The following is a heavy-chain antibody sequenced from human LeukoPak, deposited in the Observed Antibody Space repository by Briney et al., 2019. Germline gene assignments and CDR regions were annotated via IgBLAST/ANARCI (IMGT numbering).Heavy chain of an antibody. CDR3: ARDLDWDYDY. V-gene: IGHV3-7*01. J-gene: IGHJ4*02. CDR1: GFTFSMYW. D-gene: IGHD3-9*01. CDR2: INQDGNEK. Sequence: GGSLRLSFAASGFTFSMYWMTWVRQAPGKGLGRVANINQDGNEKNYVGSVKGRFTISRDNAKNSLYLQMNSLRVEDTAVYYCARDLDWDYDYWGQGTLVTVSS.